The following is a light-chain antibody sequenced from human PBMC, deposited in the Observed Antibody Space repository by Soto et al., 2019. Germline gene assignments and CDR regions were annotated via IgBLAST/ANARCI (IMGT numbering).Light chain of an antibody. CDR1: RSIASSY. Sequence: ELVLTQSPGTLSLSPGERATLSCRASRSIASSYLAWYQQRPGQAPRLLVSGTSTRATGIPDRFSGSGSRTDFTLTISRLEPEDFAGYYCQHYGTSPLTFGPGTKVHIK. CDR3: QHYGTSPLT. V-gene: IGKV3-20*01. J-gene: IGKJ3*01. CDR2: GTS.